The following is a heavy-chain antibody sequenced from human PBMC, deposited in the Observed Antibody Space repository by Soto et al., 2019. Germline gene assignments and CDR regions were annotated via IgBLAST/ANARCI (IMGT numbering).Heavy chain of an antibody. V-gene: IGHV5-51*01. CDR3: IVLTGPRNPWAFDI. Sequence: GESLKISCTASGFSFTHYLIGWVRQMPGKGLEWMGIIYPGDSDTKYSPSFQGQVTISADKSTSTAYLQWSSLKASDTAMYYCIVLTGPRNPWAFDIWGQGTMVTVSS. CDR2: IYPGDSDT. CDR1: GFSFTHYL. D-gene: IGHD3-9*01. J-gene: IGHJ3*02.